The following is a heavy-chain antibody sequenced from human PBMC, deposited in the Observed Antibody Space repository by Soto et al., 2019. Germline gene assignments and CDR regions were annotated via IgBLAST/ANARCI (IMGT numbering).Heavy chain of an antibody. V-gene: IGHV1-69*08. CDR3: AADDASHGSGEFDY. D-gene: IGHD3-10*01. Sequence: SVKVSCKTSGGTFSNDIITWVRQAPGQGLEWMGRIIPLLDTANYAQKFQGRVTITADKSTGTAYMELNSLRTEDTAMFFCAADDASHGSGEFDYWGQGTLVTVSS. CDR1: GGTFSNDI. J-gene: IGHJ4*02. CDR2: IIPLLDTA.